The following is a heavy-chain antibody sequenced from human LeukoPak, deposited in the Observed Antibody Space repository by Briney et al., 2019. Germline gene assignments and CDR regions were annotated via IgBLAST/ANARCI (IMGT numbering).Heavy chain of an antibody. D-gene: IGHD6-13*01. CDR3: ARGGDSSSWLYDAFYI. V-gene: IGHV3-7*01. Sequence: GGSLRLSCAASGFTFSSYWMSWVRQAPGKGLEWVANIKQDGSEKYYVDSVKGRFTISRDNAKNSLYLQMNSLRAEDTAVYYCARGGDSSSWLYDAFYIWGQGTMVTVSS. CDR2: IKQDGSEK. CDR1: GFTFSSYW. J-gene: IGHJ3*02.